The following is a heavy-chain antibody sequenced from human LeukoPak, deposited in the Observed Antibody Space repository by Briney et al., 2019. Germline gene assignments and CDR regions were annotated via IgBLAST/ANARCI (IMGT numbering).Heavy chain of an antibody. J-gene: IGHJ4*02. CDR3: AGAPGGYDYPLNY. D-gene: IGHD5-12*01. CDR1: GYTFSDYY. Sequence: ASVKVSCKTSGYTFSDYYVDWVRQAPGQGLEWMGWISPKTGLTNYAQKFQGRVTLTRDTSTRTVYMDLRRLKSDDTAVYYCAGAPGGYDYPLNYWGQGTLVTVSS. CDR2: ISPKTGLT. V-gene: IGHV1-2*02.